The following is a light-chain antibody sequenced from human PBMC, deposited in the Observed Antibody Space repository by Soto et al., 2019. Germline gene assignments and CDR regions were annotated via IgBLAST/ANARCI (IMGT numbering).Light chain of an antibody. J-gene: IGKJ4*01. V-gene: IGKV1-27*01. CDR2: AAS. Sequence: DIQMTQSTSFLSASVGDRVTITYRASQGISNSLAWYQQNAGKSPKLLIYAASNLQSGVPSRFSGSGSGTDFSLTISSLQPEDVATYYCQTYNSARVTFGGGTKVEIK. CDR1: QGISNS. CDR3: QTYNSARVT.